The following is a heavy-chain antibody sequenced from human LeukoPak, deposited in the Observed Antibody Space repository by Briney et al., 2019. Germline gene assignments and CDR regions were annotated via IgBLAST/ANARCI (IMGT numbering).Heavy chain of an antibody. CDR2: ISYDGSNK. CDR3: AREPPEGGWTSPDY. Sequence: PGGSLRLSCAASGFTFSSYAMHWVRQAPGKGLEWVAVISYDGSNKYYADSVKGRFTISRDNSKNTLYLQMNSPRAEDTAVYYCAREPPEGGWTSPDYWGQGTLVTVSS. CDR1: GFTFSSYA. V-gene: IGHV3-30*04. D-gene: IGHD6-19*01. J-gene: IGHJ4*02.